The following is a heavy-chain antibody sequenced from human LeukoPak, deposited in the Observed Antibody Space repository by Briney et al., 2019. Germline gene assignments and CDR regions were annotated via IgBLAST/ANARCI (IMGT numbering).Heavy chain of an antibody. D-gene: IGHD6-13*01. CDR2: ISPYSGNT. Sequence: ASVKVSCKASGYLFINYGITWLRQAPGQGLECMGWISPYSGNTDYAQKLQGRVTMTTDRSTTTAYMELRGLGFDDTAVYYCARTSGVSVAGSPYYFDFWGQGTLITVSS. J-gene: IGHJ4*02. V-gene: IGHV1-18*01. CDR3: ARTSGVSVAGSPYYFDF. CDR1: GYLFINYG.